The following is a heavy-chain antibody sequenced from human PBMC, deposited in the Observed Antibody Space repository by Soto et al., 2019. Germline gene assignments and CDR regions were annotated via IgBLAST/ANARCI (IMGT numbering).Heavy chain of an antibody. CDR1: GFTFSNAW. D-gene: IGHD2-2*01. Sequence: GSLRLSCAASGFTFSNAWMSWVRQAPGKGLEWVGRIKSKTDGGTTDYAAPVKGRFTISRDDSKNTLYLQMNSLKTEDTAVYYCTTDFYCSSTSCYVVDYYYYGMDVWGQGTTVTVSS. CDR2: IKSKTDGGTT. V-gene: IGHV3-15*01. CDR3: TTDFYCSSTSCYVVDYYYYGMDV. J-gene: IGHJ6*02.